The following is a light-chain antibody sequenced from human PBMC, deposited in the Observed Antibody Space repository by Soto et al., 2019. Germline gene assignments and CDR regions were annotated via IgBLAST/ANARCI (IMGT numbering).Light chain of an antibody. CDR2: GAS. CDR1: QSVSSK. J-gene: IGKJ1*01. Sequence: EIVLTQSPGTLSVSPGERATLSCRASQSVSSKLDWYQQKPGQAPSLLFYGASTVATGIPARFSGSGSETEFTLSISSLQSEDFAVYYCQQYHNWPGTCGQGPKVEIK. CDR3: QQYHNWPGT. V-gene: IGKV3-15*01.